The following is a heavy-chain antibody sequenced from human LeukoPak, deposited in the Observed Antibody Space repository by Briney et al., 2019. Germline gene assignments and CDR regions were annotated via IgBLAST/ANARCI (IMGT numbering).Heavy chain of an antibody. CDR3: ARLGYCSSTGCYGWFDP. D-gene: IGHD2-2*01. CDR1: GYTFTSYG. J-gene: IGHJ5*02. CDR2: ISAYNGNT. Sequence: ASVKVSCKASGYTFTSYGISWVRQAPGQGLEWMGWISAYNGNTNYAQKLQGRVTMTTDTSTSTAYMELRSLRSDDTAVYYCARLGYCSSTGCYGWFDPWGQGTLVTVSS. V-gene: IGHV1-18*01.